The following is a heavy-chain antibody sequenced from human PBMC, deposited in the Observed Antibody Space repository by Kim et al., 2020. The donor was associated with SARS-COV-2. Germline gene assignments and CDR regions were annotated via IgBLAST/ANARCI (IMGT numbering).Heavy chain of an antibody. J-gene: IGHJ4*02. CDR2: TT. CDR3: ARGGFGAVDY. Sequence: TTDYADSVQGRFTISRDNAKNTLYLQMNGLRAEDTAVYYCARGGFGAVDYWGQGTLVTVSS. V-gene: IGHV3-74*01. D-gene: IGHD3-16*01.